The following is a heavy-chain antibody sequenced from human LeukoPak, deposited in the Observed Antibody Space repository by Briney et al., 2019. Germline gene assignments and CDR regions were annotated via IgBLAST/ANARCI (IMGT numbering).Heavy chain of an antibody. CDR3: ARSEGSGSYFTWFDP. Sequence: SETLSLTCTVSGYSISSRYHWGWIRQPPGKGLEWIGNIYHSGSTYYNPSLKSRVTISVDTSNNQFSLKLSSVTAADTAVYYCARSEGSGSYFTWFDPWGQGTLVTVSS. V-gene: IGHV4-38-2*02. CDR1: GYSISSRYH. D-gene: IGHD3-10*01. CDR2: IYHSGST. J-gene: IGHJ5*02.